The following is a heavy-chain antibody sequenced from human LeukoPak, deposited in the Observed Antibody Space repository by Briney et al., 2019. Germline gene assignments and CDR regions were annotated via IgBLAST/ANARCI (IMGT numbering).Heavy chain of an antibody. Sequence: KPSETLSLTCTVSGGSISSSSYFWGWIRQPPGKGLEWIGNIYYSGSTYYNPSLKRRVTISVDTSKNRFSLKLSSVTAADTAVYDCESLTVLTAGSFYGMDVWGQGTTVTVSS. J-gene: IGHJ6*02. CDR3: ESLTVLTAGSFYGMDV. D-gene: IGHD1-14*01. V-gene: IGHV4-39*01. CDR2: IYYSGST. CDR1: GGSISSSSYF.